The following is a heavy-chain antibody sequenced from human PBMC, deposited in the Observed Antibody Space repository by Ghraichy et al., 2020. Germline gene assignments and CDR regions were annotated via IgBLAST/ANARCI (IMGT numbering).Heavy chain of an antibody. Sequence: GGSLRLSCAASGFTFSSYAMSWVRQAPGKGLEWVSAISGSGGRTYYADSVKGRFTISRDNSKNTLYLQMNSLRAEDTAVYYCALDYSNYYYYGMDVWGQGTTVLVSS. CDR2: ISGSGGRT. CDR1: GFTFSSYA. J-gene: IGHJ6*02. V-gene: IGHV3-23*01. CDR3: ALDYSNYYYYGMDV. D-gene: IGHD4-11*01.